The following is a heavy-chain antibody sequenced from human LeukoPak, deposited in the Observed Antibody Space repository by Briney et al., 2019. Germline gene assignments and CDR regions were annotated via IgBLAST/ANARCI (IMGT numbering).Heavy chain of an antibody. Sequence: PGGSLRLSCAASGFTFSSYWMHWVRQAPGKGLVWVSRINSDGSSTSYADSVKGRFTISRVNAKNTLYLQMNSLRAEDTAVYYCARDRRYYDSSGYYSDPLDYWGQGTLVTVSS. CDR1: GFTFSSYW. J-gene: IGHJ4*02. CDR3: ARDRRYYDSSGYYSDPLDY. CDR2: INSDGSST. V-gene: IGHV3-74*01. D-gene: IGHD3-22*01.